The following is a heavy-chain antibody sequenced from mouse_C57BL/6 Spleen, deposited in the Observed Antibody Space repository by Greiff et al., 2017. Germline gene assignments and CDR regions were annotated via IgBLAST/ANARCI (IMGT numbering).Heavy chain of an antibody. CDR2: IYPSDSET. D-gene: IGHD1-1*01. CDR3: AREGDYYGSFDV. V-gene: IGHV1-61*01. CDR1: GYAFTSYW. J-gene: IGHJ1*03. Sequence: VQLQQSGAELVRPGSSVKLSCKASGYAFTSYWMDWVKQRPGKGLEWIGNIYPSDSETHYNQKFKDKATLTVDKSSSAAYMQLSSLTYEDSAVYYGAREGDYYGSFDVWGTGTTVTVSS.